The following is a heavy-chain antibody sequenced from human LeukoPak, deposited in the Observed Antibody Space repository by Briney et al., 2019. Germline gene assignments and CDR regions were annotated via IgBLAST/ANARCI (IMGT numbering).Heavy chain of an antibody. J-gene: IGHJ3*02. CDR1: GFTFSSYA. V-gene: IGHV3-30*14. CDR3: ARAYDSSGLDAFDI. CDR2: ISYDGSNK. D-gene: IGHD3-22*01. Sequence: PGGSLRLSCAASGFTFSSYAMHWVRQAPGKGLEWVAVISYDGSNKYYADSVKGRFTISRDNSKNTLYLQMNSLRAEDTAVYYCARAYDSSGLDAFDIWGQGTMVTVSS.